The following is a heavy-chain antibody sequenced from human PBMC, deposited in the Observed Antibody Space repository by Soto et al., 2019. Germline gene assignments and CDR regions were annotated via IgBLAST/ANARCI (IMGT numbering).Heavy chain of an antibody. CDR2: IRSKANSYAT. D-gene: IGHD3-10*01. Sequence: PGGSLRLSCAASGSTFSGSAMHWVRQASGKGLEWVGRIRSKANSYATAYAASVKGRFTISRDDSKNTAYLQMNSLKTEDTAVYYCTSRDYYGSGTHPYYYGMDVWGQGTTVTVSS. CDR1: GSTFSGSA. V-gene: IGHV3-73*01. CDR3: TSRDYYGSGTHPYYYGMDV. J-gene: IGHJ6*02.